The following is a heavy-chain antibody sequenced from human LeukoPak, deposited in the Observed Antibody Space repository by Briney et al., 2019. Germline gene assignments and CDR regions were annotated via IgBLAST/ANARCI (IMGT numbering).Heavy chain of an antibody. V-gene: IGHV5-51*01. CDR3: ARPRGGGDYVIDY. Sequence: GESLKISCKGAGYFFTSYWIGGGRQLPGKGLEWMGIIYPGDSDTRYSPSFQGQVTISADKSISTAYLQWSSLKASDTAMYYCARPRGGGDYVIDYWGQGTLVTVSS. CDR1: GYFFTSYW. CDR2: IYPGDSDT. D-gene: IGHD4-17*01. J-gene: IGHJ4*02.